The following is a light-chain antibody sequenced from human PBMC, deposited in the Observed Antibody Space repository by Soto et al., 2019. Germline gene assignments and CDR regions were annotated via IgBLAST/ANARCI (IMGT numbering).Light chain of an antibody. V-gene: IGKV3-20*01. CDR1: QSVSNNY. CDR2: SAS. CDR3: QQYGRSPWT. Sequence: EIVLTQSPGTLSLSPGERATLSCRASQSVSNNYLAWYQQKPGQAPRLLIYSASRGATGFPARFSGSGSGTDFTLTISRLEPEDFAVYYCQQYGRSPWTFGQGTKVDTK. J-gene: IGKJ1*01.